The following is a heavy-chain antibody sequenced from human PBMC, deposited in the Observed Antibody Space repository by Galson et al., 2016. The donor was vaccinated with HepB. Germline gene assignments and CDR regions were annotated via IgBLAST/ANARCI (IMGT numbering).Heavy chain of an antibody. D-gene: IGHD3-10*01. Sequence: SLRLSCAASGFTFSDHYIDWVRQAPGKGLEWVGRSKNKANSYTTEYAASVKGRFTVSRDDSRNSLDLQMNSLKTEDTAMYYCVAYYTSGSYYNRYWGQGTLVTVSS. CDR2: SKNKANSYTT. CDR3: VAYYTSGSYYNRY. V-gene: IGHV3-72*01. CDR1: GFTFSDHY. J-gene: IGHJ4*02.